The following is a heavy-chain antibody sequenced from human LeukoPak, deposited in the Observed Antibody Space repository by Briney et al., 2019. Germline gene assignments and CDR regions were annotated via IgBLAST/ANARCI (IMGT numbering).Heavy chain of an antibody. D-gene: IGHD6-19*01. CDR3: ARDATPGAVAGYFDY. Sequence: SETLSLTCTVSGGSISRGGYCWSWIRQPAGKGLEWIGHIYTSGSTNYNPSLKSRVTISVDTSKNQFSLKLSSVTAADTAVYYCARDATPGAVAGYFDYWGQGTLVTVSS. V-gene: IGHV4-61*09. CDR1: GGSISRGGYC. J-gene: IGHJ4*02. CDR2: IYTSGST.